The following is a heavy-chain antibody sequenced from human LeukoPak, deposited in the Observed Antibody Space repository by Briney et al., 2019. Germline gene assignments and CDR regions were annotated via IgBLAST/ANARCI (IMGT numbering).Heavy chain of an antibody. CDR1: GGSISSSSYY. V-gene: IGHV4-39*01. CDR2: IYYSGST. Sequence: SETLSLTCTVSGGSISSSSYYWDWIRQPPGKGLEWIGSIYYSGSTYYNPSLKSRVTISVDTSKNQFSLKLSSVTAADTAVYYCASQSVYYYDSSGYYVYFGYWGQGTLVTVSS. D-gene: IGHD3-22*01. CDR3: ASQSVYYYDSSGYYVYFGY. J-gene: IGHJ4*02.